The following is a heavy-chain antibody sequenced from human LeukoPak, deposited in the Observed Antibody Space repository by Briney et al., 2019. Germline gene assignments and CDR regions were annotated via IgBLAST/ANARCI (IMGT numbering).Heavy chain of an antibody. V-gene: IGHV3-30-3*01. J-gene: IGHJ3*02. Sequence: QTGRSLRLSCAASGFTFSTYFMHWVRQAPGKGLEWVADIASDGSHTFYVESVKGRFTISRANSKNTLYLQMNSLRAEDTAVYFCARERQDTILHSGAFDIWGQGTMVTVSS. CDR1: GFTFSTYF. D-gene: IGHD2-21*01. CDR2: IASDGSHT. CDR3: ARERQDTILHSGAFDI.